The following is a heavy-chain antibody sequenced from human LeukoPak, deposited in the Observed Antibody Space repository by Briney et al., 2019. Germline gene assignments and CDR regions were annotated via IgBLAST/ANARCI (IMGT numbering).Heavy chain of an antibody. V-gene: IGHV1-2*02. CDR3: ARDYHSSGYYFGTPFDY. J-gene: IGHJ4*02. CDR1: GYTFTSYA. Sequence: ASVKVSCKASGYTFTSYAMNWVRQAPGQGLEWMGWINPNSGGTNYAQKFQGRVTMTRDTSISTAYMELSRLRSDDTAVYYCARDYHSSGYYFGTPFDYWGQGTLVTVSS. CDR2: INPNSGGT. D-gene: IGHD3-22*01.